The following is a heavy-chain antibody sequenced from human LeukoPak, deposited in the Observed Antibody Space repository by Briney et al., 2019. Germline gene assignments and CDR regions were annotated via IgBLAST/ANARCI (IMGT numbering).Heavy chain of an antibody. V-gene: IGHV1-18*01. D-gene: IGHD1-26*01. Sequence: ASVKVSCKASGYTFNRYGISWVRQAPGQGLDWMGWISAKNGNTIYAQKVQGRVTMTTDTSTRTAYMELRSLRSDDTGIYYCARDTEWEKNPDYFDCWGQGTLVTASS. J-gene: IGHJ4*02. CDR1: GYTFNRYG. CDR3: ARDTEWEKNPDYFDC. CDR2: ISAKNGNT.